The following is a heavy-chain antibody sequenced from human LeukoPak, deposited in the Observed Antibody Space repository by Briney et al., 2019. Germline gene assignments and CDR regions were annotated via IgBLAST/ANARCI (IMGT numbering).Heavy chain of an antibody. CDR2: IYYSGTT. V-gene: IGHV4-39*01. CDR1: GGSISDSSYH. D-gene: IGHD3-10*01. Sequence: SETLSLTCTVSGGSISDSSYHWGWIRQPPGKGLEWIGSIYYSGTTYYRPSLKSRVTISVDTSKNQFSLKLTSVTAADTAVYYCAREVASSVHYWGQGALVTVSS. J-gene: IGHJ4*02. CDR3: AREVASSVHY.